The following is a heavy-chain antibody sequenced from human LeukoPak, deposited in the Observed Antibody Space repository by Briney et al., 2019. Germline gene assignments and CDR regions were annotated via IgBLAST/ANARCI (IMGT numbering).Heavy chain of an antibody. CDR3: ARESHYCSKTNCYMEDY. CDR1: GGTFSSYA. CDR2: IIPILGIP. J-gene: IGHJ4*02. V-gene: IGHV1-69*04. Sequence: GASVKVACKASGGTFSSYAISWVRLAPGQGLEWMGRIIPILGIPNYAQKFQGRVTITADKSTSTAYMEPSSLRSEDTAVYYCARESHYCSKTNCYMEDYWGQGTLVTVSS. D-gene: IGHD2-2*02.